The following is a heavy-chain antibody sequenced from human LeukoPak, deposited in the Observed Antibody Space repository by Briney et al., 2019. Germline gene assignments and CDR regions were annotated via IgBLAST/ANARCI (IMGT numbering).Heavy chain of an antibody. Sequence: GGSLRLSCAASGFTFSRYSMNWVRQAPGKGPQWVSYISGSGFTTYYADSVKGRFTISRDNAKNSLYLQMNSPRAEDTAVYYCARDLCSGGSCSDYWGQGTLVTVSS. J-gene: IGHJ4*02. V-gene: IGHV3-48*04. CDR3: ARDLCSGGSCSDY. CDR1: GFTFSRYS. CDR2: ISGSGFTT. D-gene: IGHD2-15*01.